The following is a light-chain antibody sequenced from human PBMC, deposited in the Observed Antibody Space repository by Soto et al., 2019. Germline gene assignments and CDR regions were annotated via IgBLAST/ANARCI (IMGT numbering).Light chain of an antibody. V-gene: IGLV2-14*03. Sequence: QSVLAQPASVSGSPGQSVTISCTGTSSDVGSYNSVSWYQQFPGKAPTLMIHDVNIRPSGISNRFSGSKSGNTASLTISGLQAVVVADYYCSSFTSSSSYVFGSGTKLTVL. CDR1: SSDVGSYNS. J-gene: IGLJ1*01. CDR3: SSFTSSSSYV. CDR2: DVN.